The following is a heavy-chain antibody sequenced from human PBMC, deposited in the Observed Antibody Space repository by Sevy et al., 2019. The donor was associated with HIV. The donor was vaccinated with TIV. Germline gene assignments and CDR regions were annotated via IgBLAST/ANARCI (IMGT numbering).Heavy chain of an antibody. CDR1: GGAMNLYF. CDR3: ARESIGSTGDFDF. CDR2: ISSSGST. J-gene: IGHJ4*02. V-gene: IGHV4-4*08. Sequence: SETLSLTCTVSGGAMNLYFWSWIRQPPGKGLEWIGYISSSGSTNYNPALKSRVTISLSTSGNQFSLKLRSMTAAGTAVYYCARESIGSTGDFDFWGQGTLVTVSS. D-gene: IGHD1-1*01.